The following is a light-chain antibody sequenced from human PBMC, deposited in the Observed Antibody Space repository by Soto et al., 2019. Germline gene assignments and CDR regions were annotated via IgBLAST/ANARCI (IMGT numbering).Light chain of an antibody. CDR3: QQYNNWPRT. CDR1: QSVSSN. Sequence: EIVMTQSPDTLSVSQGERATLSCRASQSVSSNLAWYQQKPGQAPRLLIYGASTRATGIPARFSGSGSGTEFTLTISSLQSEDFAVYYCQQYNNWPRTFGQGTKVDI. J-gene: IGKJ1*01. V-gene: IGKV3-15*01. CDR2: GAS.